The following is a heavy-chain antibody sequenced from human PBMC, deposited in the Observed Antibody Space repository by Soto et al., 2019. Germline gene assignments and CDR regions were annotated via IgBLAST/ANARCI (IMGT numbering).Heavy chain of an antibody. J-gene: IGHJ3*02. CDR3: ARDYYGSGSNLDAFDI. V-gene: IGHV1-69*04. CDR2: IIPILGIA. Sequence: ASVKVSCKASGGTFSSYTISWVRQAPGQGLECMGRIIPILGIANYAQKFQGRVTITADKSTSTAYMELSSLRSEDTAVYYCARDYYGSGSNLDAFDIWGQGTMVTVSS. CDR1: GGTFSSYT. D-gene: IGHD3-10*01.